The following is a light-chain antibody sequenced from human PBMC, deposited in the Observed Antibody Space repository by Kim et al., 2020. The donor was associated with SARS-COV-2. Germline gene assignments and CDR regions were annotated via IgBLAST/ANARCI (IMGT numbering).Light chain of an antibody. Sequence: VTIACTGSRSNVGAGYDVHWYQQLPGTAPKLLIYGNNNRPSGVPDRFSASESGTSASLAITGLQAEDEADYYCQSYDSSLSGSKVFGGGTKLTVL. CDR3: QSYDSSLSGSKV. J-gene: IGLJ2*01. V-gene: IGLV1-40*01. CDR1: RSNVGAGYD. CDR2: GNN.